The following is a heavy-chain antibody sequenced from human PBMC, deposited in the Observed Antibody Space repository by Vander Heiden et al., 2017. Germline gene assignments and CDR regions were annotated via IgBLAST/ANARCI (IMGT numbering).Heavy chain of an antibody. CDR3: ARSLAVAGHFDY. CDR1: GYCFTSYG. V-gene: IGHV1-18*01. D-gene: IGHD6-19*01. CDR2: ISGYNGNT. J-gene: IGHJ4*02. Sequence: VQLVQSGGEVKKPGASEKVSCKASGYCFTSYGISWVRQAPGQGLEWMGWISGYNGNTNYAQKLQGRVTMTTDTSTSTAYMEMRSLRSDDTAVYYCARSLAVAGHFDYWGQGTLVTVSS.